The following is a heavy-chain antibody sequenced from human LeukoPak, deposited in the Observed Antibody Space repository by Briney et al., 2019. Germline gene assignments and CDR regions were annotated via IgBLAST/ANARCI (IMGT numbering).Heavy chain of an antibody. CDR2: INHSGST. V-gene: IGHV4-34*01. Sequence: PSETLSLTCAVYGGSFSGYYWSWLRQPPGKGLEWIGEINHSGSTNYNPSLKSRVTISVDTSKNQFSLKLSSVTAADTAVYYCARVGTTQRRYYDSSGYYFNSETDAFDIWGQGTMVTVSS. J-gene: IGHJ3*02. D-gene: IGHD3-22*01. CDR1: GGSFSGYY. CDR3: ARVGTTQRRYYDSSGYYFNSETDAFDI.